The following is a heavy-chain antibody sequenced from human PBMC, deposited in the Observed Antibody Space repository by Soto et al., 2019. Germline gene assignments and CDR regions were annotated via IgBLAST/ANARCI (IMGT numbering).Heavy chain of an antibody. CDR2: IYYSGST. CDR1: GGSISSYY. J-gene: IGHJ1*01. CDR3: VREGGATDTGVYFQH. Sequence: QVQLQESGPGLVKPSETLSLTCTVSGGSISSYYWSWIRQPPGKGLEWIGYIYYSGSTNYNPSLKSRVTISVDTSKNQFSLKLSSVTAADTAVYYCVREGGATDTGVYFQHWGQGTLVTVSS. D-gene: IGHD1-26*01. V-gene: IGHV4-59*01.